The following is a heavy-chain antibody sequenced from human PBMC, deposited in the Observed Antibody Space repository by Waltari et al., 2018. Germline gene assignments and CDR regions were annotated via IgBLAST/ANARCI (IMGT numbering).Heavy chain of an antibody. CDR2: IKQDGSEK. D-gene: IGHD3-22*01. V-gene: IGHV3-7*01. J-gene: IGHJ4*02. Sequence: EVQLVESGGGLVQPGGSLRLSCAASGFTFSSYWMSWVRQAPGKGLEWVANIKQDGSEKYYVDSVKGRFTISRDNAKNSLYLQMNSLRAEDTAVYYCARDLDYYYDSSGLFDYWGQGTLVTVSS. CDR1: GFTFSSYW. CDR3: ARDLDYYYDSSGLFDY.